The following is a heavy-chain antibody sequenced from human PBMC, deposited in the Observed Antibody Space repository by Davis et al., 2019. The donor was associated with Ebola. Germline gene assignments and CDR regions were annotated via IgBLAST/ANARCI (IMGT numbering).Heavy chain of an antibody. V-gene: IGHV1-18*04. D-gene: IGHD6-19*01. Sequence: ASVKVSCKASGYSFTTYGFIWVRQAPGQGLEWVGWISTYSGDTKAAQSFQGRVTMTTDTSTSTAYMELSSLRSEDTAVYYCAREQWLGLQHWGQGTLVTVSS. J-gene: IGHJ1*01. CDR1: GYSFTTYG. CDR2: ISTYSGDT. CDR3: AREQWLGLQH.